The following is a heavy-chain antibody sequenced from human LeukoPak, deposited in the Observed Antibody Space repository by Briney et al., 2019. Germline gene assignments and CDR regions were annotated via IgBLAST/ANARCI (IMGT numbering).Heavy chain of an antibody. CDR1: GGSISTYY. D-gene: IGHD6-25*01. V-gene: IGHV4-4*07. J-gene: IGHJ6*03. Sequence: SETLSLTCTVSGGSISTYYWSWIRQPAGMGLEWIGRMYTNGNTHYNPSLKSRVTMSVDTSRNQLSLRLRSLTAADTAVYYCARLVFFDYISAVTEVSFYYMDAWGKGTTVIVSS. CDR3: ARLVFFDYISAVTEVSFYYMDA. CDR2: MYTNGNT.